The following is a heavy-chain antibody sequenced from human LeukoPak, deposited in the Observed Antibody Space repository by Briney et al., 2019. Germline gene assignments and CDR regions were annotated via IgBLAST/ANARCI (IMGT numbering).Heavy chain of an antibody. D-gene: IGHD3-22*01. J-gene: IGHJ4*02. CDR3: ARLWDYSSGYNDY. CDR2: IIPIFGTA. Sequence: SVKVSCKASGGTFISYAISWVRQAPGQGVEWMGGIIPIFGTANYAQKFQGRVTITTDEYTSTAYMELSSLRSEDTAVYYCARLWDYSSGYNDYWGQGTLVTVSS. CDR1: GGTFISYA. V-gene: IGHV1-69*05.